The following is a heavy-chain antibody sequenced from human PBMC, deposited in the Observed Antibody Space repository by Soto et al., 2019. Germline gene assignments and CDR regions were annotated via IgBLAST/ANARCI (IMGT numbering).Heavy chain of an antibody. CDR2: INHSGST. Sequence: PSETLSLTCAVYGGSFSGYYWSWIRQHPGKGLEWIGEINHSGSTNYNPSLKSRVTISVDTSKNQFSLKLSSVTAADTAVYYCARHGTPTALYSSGSYDAFDIWGQGTMVTVSS. J-gene: IGHJ3*02. CDR1: GGSFSGYY. CDR3: ARHGTPTALYSSGSYDAFDI. D-gene: IGHD6-19*01. V-gene: IGHV4-34*01.